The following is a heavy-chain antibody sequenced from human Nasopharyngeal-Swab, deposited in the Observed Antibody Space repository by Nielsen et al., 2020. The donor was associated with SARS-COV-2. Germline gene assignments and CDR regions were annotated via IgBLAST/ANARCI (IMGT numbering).Heavy chain of an antibody. Sequence: SETLSLTCTVSGGSISSSSCYWGWIRQPPGKGLEWIGSIYYSGSTYYNPSLKSRVTISVDTSKNQFSLKLSSVTAADTAVYYCVGSSWYGDYYYYGMDAWGQGTTVTVSS. D-gene: IGHD6-13*01. CDR3: VGSSWYGDYYYYGMDA. CDR1: GGSISSSSCY. CDR2: IYYSGST. J-gene: IGHJ6*02. V-gene: IGHV4-39*07.